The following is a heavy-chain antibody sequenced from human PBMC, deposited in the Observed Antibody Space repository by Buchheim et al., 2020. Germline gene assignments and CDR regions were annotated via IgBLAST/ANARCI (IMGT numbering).Heavy chain of an antibody. J-gene: IGHJ4*02. CDR1: GFTSNTHA. CDR3: ASGLTGYLFDY. Sequence: VQLLESGGGLVQPGGSLRLSCAASGFTSNTHATMRWVRQAPGKGLEWVSTFGKSGNTYYAASVKGRFTISRDSSKNTVYLQMSSLRADDTAVYYCASGLTGYLFDYWGQGTL. D-gene: IGHD3-9*01. CDR2: FGKSGNT. V-gene: IGHV3-23*01.